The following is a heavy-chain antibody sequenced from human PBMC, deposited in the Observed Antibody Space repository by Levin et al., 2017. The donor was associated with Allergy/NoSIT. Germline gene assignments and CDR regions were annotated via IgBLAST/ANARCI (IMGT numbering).Heavy chain of an antibody. CDR3: ARAKGRGGTTWFDP. V-gene: IGHV4-31*03. CDR1: GGSISSGGYY. D-gene: IGHD1-7*01. J-gene: IGHJ5*02. CDR2: IYYSGST. Sequence: SQTLSLTCTVSGGSISSGGYYWSWIRQHPGKGLEWIGYIYYSGSTYYNPSLKSRVTISVDTSKNQFSLKLSSVTAADTAVYYCARAKGRGGTTWFDPWVQGTLVTVSS.